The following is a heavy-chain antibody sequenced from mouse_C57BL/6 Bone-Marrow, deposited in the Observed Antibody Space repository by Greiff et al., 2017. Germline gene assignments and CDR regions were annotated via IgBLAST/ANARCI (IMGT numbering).Heavy chain of an antibody. CDR3: ARRGSPAWFAY. CDR1: GYSFTGYY. D-gene: IGHD3-2*02. Sequence: VHVKQSGPELVKPGASVKISCKASGYSFTGYYMNWVKQSPEKSLEWIGEINPSTGGTTYNQKFKAKATLTVDKSSSTAYMQLKSLTSEDSAVYYCARRGSPAWFAYWGQGTLVTVSA. V-gene: IGHV1-42*01. J-gene: IGHJ3*01. CDR2: INPSTGGT.